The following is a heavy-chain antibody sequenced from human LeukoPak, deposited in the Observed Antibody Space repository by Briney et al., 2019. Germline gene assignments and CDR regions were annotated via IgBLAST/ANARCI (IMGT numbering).Heavy chain of an antibody. Sequence: GGSLRLSCAASGFTFSSYSMNWVRQAPGKGLEWVPSISSSSSYIYYADSVKGRFTISRDNAKNSLYLQMNSLRAEDTAVYYCAKGSSWYYFDYWGQGTLVTVSS. D-gene: IGHD6-13*01. CDR2: ISSSSSYI. CDR3: AKGSSWYYFDY. J-gene: IGHJ4*02. CDR1: GFTFSSYS. V-gene: IGHV3-21*01.